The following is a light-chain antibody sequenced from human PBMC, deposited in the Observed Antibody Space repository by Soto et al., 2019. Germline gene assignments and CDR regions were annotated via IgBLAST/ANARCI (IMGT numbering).Light chain of an antibody. V-gene: IGKV3-20*01. CDR3: QHYQGGHPIA. CDR1: QSVSAR. J-gene: IGKJ5*01. Sequence: EIVLTQSPDTLSLSPWDSATLSFKASQSVSARLAWYKHKPGQPPRLLISDVFNRASGVAERFSGSGSETDFTLIIRRLEPEDSALYYCQHYQGGHPIAFGQGTRLEIK. CDR2: DVF.